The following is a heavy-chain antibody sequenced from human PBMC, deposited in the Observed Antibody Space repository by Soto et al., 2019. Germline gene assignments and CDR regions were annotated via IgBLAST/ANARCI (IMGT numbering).Heavy chain of an antibody. V-gene: IGHV5-10-1*01. D-gene: IGHD3-22*01. J-gene: IGHJ4*02. CDR1: GYSFAGYW. CDR2: IDPSDSQT. Sequence: GESLQISCKGSGYSFAGYWITWVRQKPGKGLEWMGRIDPSDSQTYYSPSFRGHVTISVTKSITTVFLQWSSLRASDTAMYYCARQIYDSDTGPNFQYYFDSWGQGTPVTVSS. CDR3: ARQIYDSDTGPNFQYYFDS.